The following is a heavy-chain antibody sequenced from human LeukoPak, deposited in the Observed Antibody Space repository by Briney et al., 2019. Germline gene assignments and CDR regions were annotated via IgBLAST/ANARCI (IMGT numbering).Heavy chain of an antibody. D-gene: IGHD2-15*01. V-gene: IGHV1-18*01. CDR2: ISAYNGNT. CDR3: ARALRPDCSGGSCYLRSFYYYYYSMDV. J-gene: IGHJ6*02. Sequence: ASVKVSCKASGYTFTSYGISWVRQAPGQGLEWMGWISAYNGNTNYAQKLQGRVTMTTDTSTSTAYMELRSLRSDDAAVYYCARALRPDCSGGSCYLRSFYYYYYSMDVWGQGTTVTVSS. CDR1: GYTFTSYG.